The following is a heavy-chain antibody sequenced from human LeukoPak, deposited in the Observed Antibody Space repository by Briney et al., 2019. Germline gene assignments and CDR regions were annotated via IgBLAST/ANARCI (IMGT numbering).Heavy chain of an antibody. CDR1: GFTFSSYE. Sequence: QPGGSLRLSCAASGFTFSSYEMNWVRQAPGKGLEWVSYISSSGSTKYYADSVKGRFTISRDNAKNSLYLQMNSLRAEDTAVYYCARDWLHDSSGYYYGLDYWGQGTLVTVSS. CDR2: ISSSGSTK. V-gene: IGHV3-48*03. CDR3: ARDWLHDSSGYYYGLDY. J-gene: IGHJ4*02. D-gene: IGHD3-22*01.